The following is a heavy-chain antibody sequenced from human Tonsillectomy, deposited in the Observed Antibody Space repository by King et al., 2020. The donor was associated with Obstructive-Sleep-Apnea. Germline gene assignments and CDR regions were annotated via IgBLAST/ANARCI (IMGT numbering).Heavy chain of an antibody. V-gene: IGHV3-33*01. D-gene: IGHD6-13*01. CDR2: IWYDGSNK. Sequence: QVQLVESGGGVVQPGRSLRLSCAASGFTFSTYGMHWVRQAPGKGLEWVAVIWYDGSNKYYVDSVKGRFTISRDNSKNTLYLQMNSLRAEDTAVYYCARDQRGSSWYLIYYGMDVWGQGTTVTVSS. CDR1: GFTFSTYG. J-gene: IGHJ6*02. CDR3: ARDQRGSSWYLIYYGMDV.